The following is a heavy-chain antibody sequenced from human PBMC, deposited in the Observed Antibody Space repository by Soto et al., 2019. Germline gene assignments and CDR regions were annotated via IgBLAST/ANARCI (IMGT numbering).Heavy chain of an antibody. Sequence: ASVKVSCKASGGTFSSYAISWVRQAPGQGLEWMGGIIPIFGTANYAQKFQGRVTITADESTSTAYMELSSLRSEDTAVYYCARDLGQGDFWSGYYSPYFDYWGQGTLVTVSS. J-gene: IGHJ4*02. CDR2: IIPIFGTA. D-gene: IGHD3-3*01. CDR1: GGTFSSYA. V-gene: IGHV1-69*13. CDR3: ARDLGQGDFWSGYYSPYFDY.